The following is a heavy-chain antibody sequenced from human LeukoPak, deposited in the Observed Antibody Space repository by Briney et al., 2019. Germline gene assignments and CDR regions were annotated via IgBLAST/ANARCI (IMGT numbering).Heavy chain of an antibody. CDR1: GGSISSSSYY. V-gene: IGHV4-39*07. D-gene: IGHD3-10*01. J-gene: IGHJ5*02. Sequence: PSETLSLTCTVSGGSISSSSYYWGWIRQPPGKGLEWIGSIYYSGSTYYNPSLKSRATISVDMSKNQFSLKLSSVTAADTAVYYCARDLYGSGRNWFDPWGQGTLVTVSS. CDR2: IYYSGST. CDR3: ARDLYGSGRNWFDP.